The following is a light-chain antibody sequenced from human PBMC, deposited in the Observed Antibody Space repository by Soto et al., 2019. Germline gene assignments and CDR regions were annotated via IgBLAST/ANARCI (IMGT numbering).Light chain of an antibody. J-gene: IGKJ4*01. Sequence: DIQMNQSPSSLSASVGDRVTITCRASQGITSYLAWYQQRPGKAPGLLIYSASTLQSGVPSRFSGSGYGTDFSLTISNLQPEDFATYYCQQLYSHPLTFGGGTKV. V-gene: IGKV1-9*01. CDR1: QGITSY. CDR2: SAS. CDR3: QQLYSHPLT.